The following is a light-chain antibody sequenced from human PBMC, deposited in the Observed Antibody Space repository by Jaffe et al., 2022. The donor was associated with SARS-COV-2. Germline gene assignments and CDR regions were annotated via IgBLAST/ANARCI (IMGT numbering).Light chain of an antibody. Sequence: SYELTQPPSVSVSPGQTARITCSGDALPKQYAYWYQQKPGQAPVLVIYKDSERPSGIPERFSGSSSGTTVTLTISGVQAEDEADYYCQSADSRARVVFGGGTKLTVL. V-gene: IGLV3-25*03. J-gene: IGLJ2*01. CDR1: ALPKQY. CDR2: KDS. CDR3: QSADSRARVV.